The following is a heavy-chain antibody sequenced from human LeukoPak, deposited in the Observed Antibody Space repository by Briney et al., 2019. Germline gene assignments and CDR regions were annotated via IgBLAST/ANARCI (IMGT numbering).Heavy chain of an antibody. CDR1: GGSISSYY. CDR2: IYDSGST. Sequence: SETLSLTCTVSGGSISSYYWSWIRQPPGKGLEWIGHIYDSGSTNYNPSLKSRVTISSDTSKNQFSLRLTSVTAADTAVYYCARAPFDSIPFDPWGQGTLVTVSS. V-gene: IGHV4-59*01. CDR3: ARAPFDSIPFDP. D-gene: IGHD3-22*01. J-gene: IGHJ5*02.